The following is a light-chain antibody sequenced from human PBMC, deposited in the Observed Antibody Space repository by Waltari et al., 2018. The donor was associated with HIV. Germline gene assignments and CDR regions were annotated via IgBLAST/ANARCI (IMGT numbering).Light chain of an antibody. CDR1: SSDVGGYNL. CDR2: EVS. CDR3: CAYAGSTTYVI. J-gene: IGLJ2*01. V-gene: IGLV2-23*02. Sequence: QSALTQPASVSGSPGQSITISCPGTSSDVGGYNLVSWCQQHPGKAPKLMIYEVSKRPSGVSNRFSGSKSGNTASLTISGLQAEDEADYYCCAYAGSTTYVIFGGGTKLTVL.